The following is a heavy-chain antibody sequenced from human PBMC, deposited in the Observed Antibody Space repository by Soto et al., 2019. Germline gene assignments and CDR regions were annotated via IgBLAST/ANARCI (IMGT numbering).Heavy chain of an antibody. CDR3: ARDPTARVTMIVVPNWFDP. CDR1: GFTFSSYW. CDR2: IKQDGSEK. Sequence: EVQLVESGGGSVQPGGSLRLSCAASGFTFSSYWMSWVRQAPGKGLEWVANIKQDGSEKYYVDSVKGRFTISRDNAKNSLYLQMNSLRDEDTAVYYCARDPTARVTMIVVPNWFDPWGQGTLVTVSS. J-gene: IGHJ5*02. V-gene: IGHV3-7*01. D-gene: IGHD3-22*01.